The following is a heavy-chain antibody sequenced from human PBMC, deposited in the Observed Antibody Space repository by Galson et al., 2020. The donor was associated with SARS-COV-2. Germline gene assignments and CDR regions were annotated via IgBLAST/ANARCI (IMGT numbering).Heavy chain of an antibody. CDR2: INTNTGNP. CDR3: ARANVVVAATDYYYYGMDV. D-gene: IGHD2-15*01. V-gene: IGHV7-4-1*02. Sequence: ASMKVSCKASGYTFTSYAMNWVRQAPGQGLEWMGWINTNTGNPTYAQGFTGRFVFSLDTSVSTAYLQISSLKAEDTAVYYCARANVVVAATDYYYYGMDVWGQGTTVTVSS. CDR1: GYTFTSYA. J-gene: IGHJ6*02.